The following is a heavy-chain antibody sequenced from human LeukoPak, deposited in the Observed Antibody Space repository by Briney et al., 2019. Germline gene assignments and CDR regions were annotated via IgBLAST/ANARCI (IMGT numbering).Heavy chain of an antibody. V-gene: IGHV4-34*01. J-gene: IGHJ5*02. CDR3: ARGPGWQPNGWFDP. CDR1: GGSFSGYY. D-gene: IGHD5-24*01. Sequence: PFEILSLTCAVYGGSFSGYYWSWIRQPPGKGLEWIGEINHSGSTNYNPSLKSRVTISVDTSKNQFSLKLSSVTAADTAVYYRARGPGWQPNGWFDPWGQGTLVTVSS. CDR2: INHSGST.